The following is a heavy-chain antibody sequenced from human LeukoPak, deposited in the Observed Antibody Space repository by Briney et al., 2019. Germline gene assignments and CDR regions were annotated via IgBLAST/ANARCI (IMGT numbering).Heavy chain of an antibody. Sequence: GGSPRLSCAASGFTFSSYAMSWVRQAPGKGLEWVSAISGSGGSTYYADSVKGRFTISRDNSKNTLYLQMNSLRAEDTAVYYCAVSPMGGDYARQQKYFQHWGQGTLVTVSS. CDR1: GFTFSSYA. V-gene: IGHV3-23*01. J-gene: IGHJ1*01. CDR2: ISGSGGST. CDR3: AVSPMGGDYARQQKYFQH. D-gene: IGHD4-17*01.